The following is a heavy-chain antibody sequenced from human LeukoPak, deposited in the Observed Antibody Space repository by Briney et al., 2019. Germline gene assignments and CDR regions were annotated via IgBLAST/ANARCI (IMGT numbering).Heavy chain of an antibody. CDR1: GFIVSSNY. CDR2: IYTGGST. D-gene: IGHD6-25*01. J-gene: IGHJ4*02. CDR3: ARVRSGEYFDY. Sequence: PGGSLRLSCAASGFIVSSNYMSWVRQATEKGLEWVSVIYTGGSTYYADSVKGRFTISRDNSKDTLYLQMNSLRAEDTAVYYCARVRSGEYFDYWGQGTLVTVSS. V-gene: IGHV3-66*01.